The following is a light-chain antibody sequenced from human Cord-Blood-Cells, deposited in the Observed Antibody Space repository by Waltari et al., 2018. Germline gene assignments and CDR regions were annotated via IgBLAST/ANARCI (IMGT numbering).Light chain of an antibody. CDR3: SSYTSSSTSYV. V-gene: IGLV2-14*01. CDR1: TSDVGGYNS. CDR2: DVS. J-gene: IGLJ1*01. Sequence: QSALTKPASVSGSPRQSITISCTGTTSDVGGYNSVSWYQQHSAQSHNLMIYDVSNRPGGVSNRFSGAKSGNTAALTSSGLQAEDEADYYCSSYTSSSTSYVFGTGTKVTVL.